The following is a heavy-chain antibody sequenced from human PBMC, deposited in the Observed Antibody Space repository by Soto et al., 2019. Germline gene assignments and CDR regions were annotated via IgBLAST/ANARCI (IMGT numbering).Heavy chain of an antibody. J-gene: IGHJ4*02. CDR1: GGSISGYY. Sequence: SETLSLTCAVYGGSISGYYWTWIRQPPGTGLEWIGEINHSGRTNYNPSLKSRVTISVDTSKNQFSLKLTSVTAADTAVYYCARDKITGLFDYWGQGTLVTVSS. V-gene: IGHV4-34*01. D-gene: IGHD2-8*02. CDR3: ARDKITGLFDY. CDR2: INHSGRT.